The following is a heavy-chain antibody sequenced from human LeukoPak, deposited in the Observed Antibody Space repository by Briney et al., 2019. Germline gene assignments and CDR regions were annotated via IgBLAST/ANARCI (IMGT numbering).Heavy chain of an antibody. V-gene: IGHV4-34*01. J-gene: IGHJ4*02. CDR1: GGSFSGYY. Sequence: SETLSLTCAVYGGSFSGYYWSWIRQPPGKGLEWIGEINHSGSTNYNPSLKSRVTISVDTSKNQFSLKLSSVTAADTAVYYCARATWSGYLDYWGQGTLVTVSS. CDR2: INHSGST. CDR3: ARATWSGYLDY. D-gene: IGHD3-3*01.